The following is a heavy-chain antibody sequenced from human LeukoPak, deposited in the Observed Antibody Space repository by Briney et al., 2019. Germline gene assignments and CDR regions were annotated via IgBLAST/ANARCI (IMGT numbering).Heavy chain of an antibody. CDR1: GGTFSGYA. Sequence: SVKVSCKASGGTFSGYAISWVRQAPGQGLEWMGGIIPIFGTANYAQKFQGSVTITTDESTSTAYTELSSLRSEDTAVYYCARSMYSSSSISFDYWGQGTLVTVSS. V-gene: IGHV1-69*05. D-gene: IGHD6-6*01. CDR2: IIPIFGTA. J-gene: IGHJ4*02. CDR3: ARSMYSSSSISFDY.